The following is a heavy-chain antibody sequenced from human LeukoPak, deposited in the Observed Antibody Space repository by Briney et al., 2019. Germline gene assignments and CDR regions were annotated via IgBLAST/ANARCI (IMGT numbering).Heavy chain of an antibody. CDR2: INHSGST. Sequence: KPSETLSLTCAVYGGSFSGYYWSWIRQPPGKGLEWIGEINHSGSTNYNPSLKRRVTISVDTSKNQFSLKLSSVTAADTAVYYCARGSRSDFWSGYYTRVLGYFDYWGQGTLVTVSS. CDR3: ARGSRSDFWSGYYTRVLGYFDY. J-gene: IGHJ4*02. CDR1: GGSFSGYY. D-gene: IGHD3-3*01. V-gene: IGHV4-34*01.